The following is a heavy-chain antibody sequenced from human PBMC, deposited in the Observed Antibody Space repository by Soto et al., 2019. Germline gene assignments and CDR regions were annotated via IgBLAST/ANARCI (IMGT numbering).Heavy chain of an antibody. CDR2: IYYSGST. D-gene: IGHD5-12*01. Sequence: QVQLQESGPGLVKPSQTLSLTCTVSGGSISSGGYYWSWIRQHPGKGLEWIGYIYYSGSTYYNPSLKSRVTISVDTSKNQFCLKLSSVTAADTAVYYCVRGRGIVATINRSLLFDYWGQGTLVTVSS. CDR3: VRGRGIVATINRSLLFDY. CDR1: GGSISSGGYY. V-gene: IGHV4-31*03. J-gene: IGHJ4*02.